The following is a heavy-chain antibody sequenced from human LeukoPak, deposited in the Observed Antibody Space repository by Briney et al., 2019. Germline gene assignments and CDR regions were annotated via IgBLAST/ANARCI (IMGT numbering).Heavy chain of an antibody. CDR2: ISSSSSYI. D-gene: IGHD6-13*01. J-gene: IGHJ6*03. CDR1: GFTFSSYS. V-gene: IGHV3-21*04. Sequence: GGSLRLSCAASGFTFSSYSMNWVRQAPGKGLEWVSSISSSSSYIYYADSVKGRFTISRDNAKNSLYLQMNSLRAEDTAVYYCARDLGSSIWRRLDYYYMDVWGRGTTVTVSS. CDR3: ARDLGSSIWRRLDYYYMDV.